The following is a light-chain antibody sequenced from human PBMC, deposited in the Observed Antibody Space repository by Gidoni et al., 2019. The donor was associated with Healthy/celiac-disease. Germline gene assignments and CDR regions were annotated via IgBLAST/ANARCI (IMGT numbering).Light chain of an antibody. CDR2: EDN. V-gene: IGLV6-57*01. CDR3: QSYDSSNHVV. Sequence: NFMLTQPHSVSHSPGKTVTISCTRSSGSIARNYVQWYQQRPGSSPTTVIYEDNQRPSGVPDRFSGSIDSSSNSASLTISGLKTEDEADYYCQSYDSSNHVVFGGGTKLTVL. J-gene: IGLJ2*01. CDR1: SGSIARNY.